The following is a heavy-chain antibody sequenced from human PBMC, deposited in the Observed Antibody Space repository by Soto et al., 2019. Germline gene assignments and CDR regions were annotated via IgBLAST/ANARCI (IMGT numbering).Heavy chain of an antibody. D-gene: IGHD6-6*01. J-gene: IGHJ3*01. CDR2: LSRGGGTT. Sequence: EAQLLESGGDWAQPGGSLRLSCAASGFTFSSHGMSWVRQAPGKGLEWIAGLSRGGGTTYYADSVKGRFTISRDTSKNTLDLIMNSLKVEDTALYYCAKDGQYRTDGFDVWGQGTMVTVSS. CDR3: AKDGQYRTDGFDV. CDR1: GFTFSSHG. V-gene: IGHV3-23*01.